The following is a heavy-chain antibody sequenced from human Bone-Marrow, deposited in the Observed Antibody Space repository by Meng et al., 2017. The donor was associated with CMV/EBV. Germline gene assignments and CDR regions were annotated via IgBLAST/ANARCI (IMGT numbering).Heavy chain of an antibody. J-gene: IGHJ5*02. CDR3: ARGRRRYCSSTSCYMGWFDP. CDR1: GGPISSSSYY. CDR2: IYYSGST. Sequence: LRLSGTVPGGPISSSSYYWGWIRQPPGKGLEWIGSIYYSGSTYYNPSLKSRVTISVDTSKNQFSLKMSSVTAADTAVYYCARGRRRYCSSTSCYMGWFDPWGQGTLVTVSS. D-gene: IGHD2-2*02. V-gene: IGHV4-39*07.